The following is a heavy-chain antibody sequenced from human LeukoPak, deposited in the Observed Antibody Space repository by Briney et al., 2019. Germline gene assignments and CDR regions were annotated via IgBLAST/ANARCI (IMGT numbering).Heavy chain of an antibody. V-gene: IGHV3-49*03. Sequence: GGSLRLSCTASGFTFGDYAMSGFRQAPGKGLEWVGFIRSKAYGGTTEYAASVKGRFTISRDDSKSIAYLQMNSLKTEDTAVYYCTRDSLAFDIWGQGTMVTVSS. CDR2: IRSKAYGGTT. J-gene: IGHJ3*02. CDR3: TRDSLAFDI. CDR1: GFTFGDYA.